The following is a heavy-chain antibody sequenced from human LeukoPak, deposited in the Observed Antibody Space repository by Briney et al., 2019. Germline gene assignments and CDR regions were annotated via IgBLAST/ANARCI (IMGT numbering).Heavy chain of an antibody. J-gene: IGHJ4*02. CDR2: ISYDGSNK. V-gene: IGHV3-30-3*01. CDR1: GFTFSSYA. D-gene: IGHD3-10*01. CDR3: AKGMVTMVRGVIIRGEGFEHY. Sequence: GGSLRLSCAASGFTFSSYAMHWVRQAPGKGLEWVAVISYDGSNKYYADSVKGRFTISRDNSKNTLYLQMNSLRAEDTAVYYCAKGMVTMVRGVIIRGEGFEHYWGQGTLVTVSS.